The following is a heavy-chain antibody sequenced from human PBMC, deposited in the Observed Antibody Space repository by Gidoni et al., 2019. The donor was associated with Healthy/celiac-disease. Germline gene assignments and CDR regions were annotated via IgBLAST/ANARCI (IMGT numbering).Heavy chain of an antibody. CDR1: GFTVSSNY. V-gene: IGHV3-53*01. CDR3: ARVVGIADGGMDV. Sequence: EVQLVESGGGLIQPGGSLRLSCAASGFTVSSNYMSWVRQAPGKGLEWVSVIYSGGSTYYADSVKGRFTISRDNSKNTLYLQMNSLRAEDTAVYYCARVVGIADGGMDVWGQGTTVTVSS. J-gene: IGHJ6*02. CDR2: IYSGGST. D-gene: IGHD6-13*01.